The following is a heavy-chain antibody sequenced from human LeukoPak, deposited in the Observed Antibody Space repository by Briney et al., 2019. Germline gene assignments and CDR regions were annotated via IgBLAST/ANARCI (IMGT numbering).Heavy chain of an antibody. CDR2: IYYSGST. J-gene: IGHJ4*02. CDR3: ASEYSSSWYVAY. V-gene: IGHV4-39*01. Sequence: KPSETLSLTCTVSGGSISSSSYYWGWIRQPPGKGLEWIGSIYYSGSTYYNPSLKSRVTISVDTSKNQYSLKLSSVTAADTAVYYCASEYSSSWYVAYWGQGTLVTVSS. CDR1: GGSISSSSYY. D-gene: IGHD6-13*01.